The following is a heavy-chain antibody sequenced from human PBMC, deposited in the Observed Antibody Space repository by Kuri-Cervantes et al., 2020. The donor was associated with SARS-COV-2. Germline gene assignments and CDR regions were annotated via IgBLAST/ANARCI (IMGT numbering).Heavy chain of an antibody. Sequence: GGSLRLSCKGSGYSFTSYWIGWVRQMPGKGLEWMGIIYPGDSDTRYSPSFQGQVTISADKSISTAYLQWSSLKASDTAMYYCAMSLYLHGSGCYYDAFDIWGQGTMVTVSS. CDR3: AMSLYLHGSGCYYDAFDI. CDR2: IYPGDSDT. V-gene: IGHV5-51*01. D-gene: IGHD3-22*01. CDR1: GYSFTSYW. J-gene: IGHJ3*02.